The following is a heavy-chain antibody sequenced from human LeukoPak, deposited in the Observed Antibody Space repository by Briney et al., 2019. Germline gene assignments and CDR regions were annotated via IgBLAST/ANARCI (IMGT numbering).Heavy chain of an antibody. CDR3: ARTRDFWSGFSDY. Sequence: SQTLSLTCDVSGGSITSDTNYWSWIRQPPGKGLEWIGYILHSGSTYNNPSLKSRVTISVDTSKSQFSLKLSSVTAADAAVYYCARTRDFWSGFSDYWGQGTLVTVSS. V-gene: IGHV4-30-2*01. J-gene: IGHJ4*02. D-gene: IGHD3-3*01. CDR1: GGSITSDTNY. CDR2: ILHSGST.